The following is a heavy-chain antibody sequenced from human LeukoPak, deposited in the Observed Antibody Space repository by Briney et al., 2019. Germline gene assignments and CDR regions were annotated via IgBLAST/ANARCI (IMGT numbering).Heavy chain of an antibody. V-gene: IGHV4-59*01. J-gene: IGHJ4*02. D-gene: IGHD2-15*01. CDR1: GGSXSSYY. CDR3: ARSSVLVGGAFDY. Sequence: LSLXXXXSGGSXSSYYWSWIRQPPGKGLEWIGYIYYSGSTNYNPSLKSRVTISVDTSKNQFSLKLSSVTAADTAVYYCARSSVLVGGAFDYWGQGTLVTVSS. CDR2: IYYSGST.